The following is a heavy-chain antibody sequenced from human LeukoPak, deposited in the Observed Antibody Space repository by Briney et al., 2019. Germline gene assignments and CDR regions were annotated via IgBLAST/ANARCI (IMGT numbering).Heavy chain of an antibody. D-gene: IGHD6-6*01. V-gene: IGHV3-23*01. CDR3: AKDRDEYSTSSGNLDY. CDR1: GFTFSNYG. J-gene: IGHJ4*02. Sequence: GGSLRLSCVASGFTFSNYGMSWVRQAPGKGLEWVAAITAAGGATNHADSVKGRFTVSRDNSKNTMYLQMNSLRAEDTAVYHCAKDRDEYSTSSGNLDYWGQGTLVTVSS. CDR2: ITAAGGAT.